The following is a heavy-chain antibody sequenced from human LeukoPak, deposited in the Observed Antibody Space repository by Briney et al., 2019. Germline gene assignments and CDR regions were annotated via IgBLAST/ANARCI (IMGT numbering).Heavy chain of an antibody. J-gene: IGHJ4*02. V-gene: IGHV3-23*01. Sequence: PGGSLRLSCAASGFTFSTYAMSWVRQAPGKGLEWVSTIGGSGGDTYYAESVKGRFIISRDTSKNTLFLQMNSLRAEDTALYYCARNDFGSGWLGDYWGQGTLVTVFS. D-gene: IGHD6-19*01. CDR3: ARNDFGSGWLGDY. CDR1: GFTFSTYA. CDR2: IGGSGGDT.